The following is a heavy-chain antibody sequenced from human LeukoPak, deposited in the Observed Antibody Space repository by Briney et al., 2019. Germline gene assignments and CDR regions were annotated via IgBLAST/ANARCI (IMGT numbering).Heavy chain of an antibody. V-gene: IGHV3-23*01. D-gene: IGHD3-10*01. CDR3: AKQAAGSGYYYYYGMDV. Sequence: GGSLRLSCAAASGFTFSPYSMTWVRQGPGKGLEWVSTISGNGANTYYADSVKGRFTISRDNSKNTLYLQMNSLRAEDTAVYYCAKQAAGSGYYYYYGMDVWGQGTTVTVSS. CDR1: GFTFSPYS. J-gene: IGHJ6*02. CDR2: ISGNGANT.